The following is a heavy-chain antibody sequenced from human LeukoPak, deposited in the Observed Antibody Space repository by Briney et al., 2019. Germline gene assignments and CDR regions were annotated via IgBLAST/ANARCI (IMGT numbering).Heavy chain of an antibody. CDR3: ARDGAPTYYDFWSGYREYYFDY. CDR1: GFTFSDYY. D-gene: IGHD3-3*01. CDR2: ISSSGSTI. J-gene: IGHJ4*02. Sequence: GGSLRLSCAASGFTFSDYYMSWIRQAPGKGLEWVSYISSSGSTIYYADSVKGRFTISRDNAKNSLYLQTNSLRAEDTAVYYCARDGAPTYYDFWSGYREYYFDYWGQGTLVTVSS. V-gene: IGHV3-11*01.